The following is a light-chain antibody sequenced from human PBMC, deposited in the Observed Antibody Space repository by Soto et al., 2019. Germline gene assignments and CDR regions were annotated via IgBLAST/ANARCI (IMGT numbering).Light chain of an antibody. CDR2: DIS. J-gene: IGKJ2*02. CDR3: QQYITSPST. V-gene: IGKV1-5*01. CDR1: QKFGYL. Sequence: KTQVPSNLLGFGGGTGTITCRARQKFGYLLAWYQQKPGQAPKLLIYDISSLEYGVPSRFSGSGSGTEFTLTIRSLQPDDFATYYCQQYITSPSTFGQGTRLEIK.